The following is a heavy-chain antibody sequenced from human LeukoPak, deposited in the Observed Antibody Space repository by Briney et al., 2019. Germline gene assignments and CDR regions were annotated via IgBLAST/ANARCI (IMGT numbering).Heavy chain of an antibody. Sequence: PGGPLRLSCAASGFTFSSYGTHWVRQAPGKGLEWVAVIWYDGSNKYYADSVKGRFTISRDNSKNTLYLQMNSLRAEDTAVYYCARDEGSSSVPDYWGQGTLVTVSS. V-gene: IGHV3-33*01. CDR2: IWYDGSNK. CDR1: GFTFSSYG. J-gene: IGHJ4*02. D-gene: IGHD6-6*01. CDR3: ARDEGSSSVPDY.